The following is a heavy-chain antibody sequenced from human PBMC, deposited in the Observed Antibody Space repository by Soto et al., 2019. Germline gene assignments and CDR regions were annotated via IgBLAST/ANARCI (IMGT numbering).Heavy chain of an antibody. J-gene: IGHJ4*02. Sequence: VGCYWIRNRQHPGKGLEWIGYIYYSGSTYYNPSLKSRVTISVDTSKNQFSLKLSSVTAADTAVYYCARDRALTTFTYWGQGALVTVSS. CDR3: ARDRALTTFTY. D-gene: IGHD3-22*01. CDR1: VGCY. CDR2: IYYSGST. V-gene: IGHV4-31*02.